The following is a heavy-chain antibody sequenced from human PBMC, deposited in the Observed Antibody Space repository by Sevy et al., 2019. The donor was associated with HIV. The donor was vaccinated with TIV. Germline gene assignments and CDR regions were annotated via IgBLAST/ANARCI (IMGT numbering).Heavy chain of an antibody. CDR3: ARDFTGFYGMDV. CDR2: ISYNGVSK. V-gene: IGHV3-30*03. CDR1: GFTFTTYG. J-gene: IGHJ6*02. D-gene: IGHD3-9*01. Sequence: GGSLRLSCAASGFTFTTYGMHWVRQAPGKGLEWVAVISYNGVSKFYTDSVKGRFTISRDSSKSTQYLQMNSLRVEDTAVYYCARDFTGFYGMDVWGQGTTVTVSS.